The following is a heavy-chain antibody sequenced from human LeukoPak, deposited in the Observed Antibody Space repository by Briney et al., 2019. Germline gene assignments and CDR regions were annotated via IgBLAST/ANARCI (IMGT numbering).Heavy chain of an antibody. CDR3: ARLPRGAAGTAYYYYGMDV. CDR1: GFTFSSYW. Sequence: PGGSLRLSCAASGFTFSSYWMHWVRQAPGKGLVWVSRINSDGSSTSYADSVKGRFTISRDNAKNTLYLQMNSLRAEDTAVYYCARLPRGAAGTAYYYYGMDVWGQGTTVTVSS. J-gene: IGHJ6*02. CDR2: INSDGSST. V-gene: IGHV3-74*01. D-gene: IGHD6-13*01.